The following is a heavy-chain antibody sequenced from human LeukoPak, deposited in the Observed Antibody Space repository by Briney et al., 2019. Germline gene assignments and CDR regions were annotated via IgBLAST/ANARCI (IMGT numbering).Heavy chain of an antibody. CDR1: GGSMSNYY. D-gene: IGHD3-10*01. V-gene: IGHV4-59*08. Sequence: SETLSVTCTVSGGSMSNYYWTWMRQPPGKGLEWVGYIYYSGSTNYNPSLKSRVTISVDTSKNQFSLKLSSVTAADTAVYYCARLRDYGSGTYCNDYWGQGTLVTVSS. CDR2: IYYSGST. J-gene: IGHJ4*02. CDR3: ARLRDYGSGTYCNDY.